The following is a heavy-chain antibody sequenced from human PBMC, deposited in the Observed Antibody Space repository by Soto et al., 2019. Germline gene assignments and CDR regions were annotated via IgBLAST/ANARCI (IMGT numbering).Heavy chain of an antibody. D-gene: IGHD3-10*01. CDR3: ARLLWSHSNWFDP. J-gene: IGHJ5*02. Sequence: SQTLSLTCGISGDSVSSNSAAGEWIRQSPSRGLEWLGRTYYRSKWYNDYAVSVKSRITINPDTSKNQFSLQLNSVTAADTAVYYCARLLWSHSNWFDPWGQGTLVTVSS. CDR2: TYYRSKWYN. CDR1: GDSVSSNSAA. V-gene: IGHV6-1*01.